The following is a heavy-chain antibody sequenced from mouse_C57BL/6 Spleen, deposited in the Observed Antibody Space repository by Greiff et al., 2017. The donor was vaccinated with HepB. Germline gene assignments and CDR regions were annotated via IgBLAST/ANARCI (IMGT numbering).Heavy chain of an antibody. V-gene: IGHV1-26*01. J-gene: IGHJ4*01. CDR2: INPNNGGT. CDR1: GYTFTDYY. D-gene: IGHD2-5*01. CDR3: ARKGYYSNYGMDY. Sequence: EVKLQQSGPELVKPGASVKISCKASGYTFTDYYMNWVKQSHGKSLEWIGDINPNNGGTSYNQKFKGKATLTVDKSSSTAYMELRSLTSEDSAVYYCARKGYYSNYGMDYWGQGTSVTVSS.